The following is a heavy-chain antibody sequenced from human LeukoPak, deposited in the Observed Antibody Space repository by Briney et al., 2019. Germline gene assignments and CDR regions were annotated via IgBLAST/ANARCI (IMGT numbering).Heavy chain of an antibody. CDR2: IYYSGNT. Sequence: SETLSLTCTVSGVSISSSNSYWGWIRQPPGKGLEWIGSIYYSGNTYYNASLKSQVSTSIDTSKNQFSLKLTSVTAADTAVYYCARQTGSGLFILPGGQGTLVTVSS. CDR3: ARQTGSGLFILP. V-gene: IGHV4-39*01. CDR1: GVSISSSNSY. J-gene: IGHJ4*02. D-gene: IGHD3/OR15-3a*01.